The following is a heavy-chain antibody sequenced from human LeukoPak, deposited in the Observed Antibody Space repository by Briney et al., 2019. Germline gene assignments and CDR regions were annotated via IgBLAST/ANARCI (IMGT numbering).Heavy chain of an antibody. CDR1: GGSFSGYY. Sequence: SETLSLTCAVYGGSFSGYYWSWIRQPPGKGLEWIGEINHSGSTNYNPSLKSRVTISVDTSKNQFSLKLSSVTAADTAVYYCARGWYYFDYWGQGTLVTVSS. CDR2: INHSGST. J-gene: IGHJ4*02. V-gene: IGHV4-34*01. CDR3: ARGWYYFDY. D-gene: IGHD2-8*02.